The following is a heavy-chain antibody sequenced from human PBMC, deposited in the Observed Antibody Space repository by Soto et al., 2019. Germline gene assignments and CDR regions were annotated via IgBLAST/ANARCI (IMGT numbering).Heavy chain of an antibody. CDR3: ARWGTTGGLDV. V-gene: IGHV3-30*19. CDR1: GFTFRSYV. J-gene: IGHJ1*01. CDR2: TSYDGTDK. Sequence: ESGGGVVQPGTSLRVSCVGSGFTFRSYVIHWVRQAPGKGLEWVALTSYDGTDKYYGDSVRGRFTISRDNSRNTVDLQMDSLRLEDTARYYCARWGTTGGLDVWGQGTLVSVSS. D-gene: IGHD3-16*01.